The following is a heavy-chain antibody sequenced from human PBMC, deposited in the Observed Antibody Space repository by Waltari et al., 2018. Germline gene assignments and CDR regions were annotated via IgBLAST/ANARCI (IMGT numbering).Heavy chain of an antibody. CDR1: GGSFRGSY. Sequence: QVQLQQWGAGLLQSSETLSLTCAVYGGSFRGSYWGWVRQPPRKGLEWIGEINHAGYTNHNPSLRSRVTMSADTSKSQFSLKLNSVTAADTAVYYCVRLEDCTGPGGHCYSGDPFALDVWGQGTTVTVSS. V-gene: IGHV4-34*02. CDR2: INHAGYT. D-gene: IGHD2-15*01. J-gene: IGHJ6*02. CDR3: VRLEDCTGPGGHCYSGDPFALDV.